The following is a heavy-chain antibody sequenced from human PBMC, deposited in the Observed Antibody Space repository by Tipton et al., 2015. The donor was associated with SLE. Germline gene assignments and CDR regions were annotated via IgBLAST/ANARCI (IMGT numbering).Heavy chain of an antibody. Sequence: TLSLTSTVSGGSISSGSYYWSWTRQPAGKGLEWIGHIYTSGSSNYNPSLKSRVTISVDTSKNQFSLKLSSVTAADTAVYYCARGGRDILTSTGYFDYWGQGTLVTVSS. D-gene: IGHD3-9*01. V-gene: IGHV4-61*09. CDR1: GGSISSGSYY. CDR3: ARGGRDILTSTGYFDY. CDR2: IYTSGSS. J-gene: IGHJ4*02.